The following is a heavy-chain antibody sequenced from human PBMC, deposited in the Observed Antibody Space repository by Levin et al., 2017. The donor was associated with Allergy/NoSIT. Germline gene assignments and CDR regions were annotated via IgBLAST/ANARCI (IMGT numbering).Heavy chain of an antibody. CDR1: GGSISSYY. J-gene: IGHJ2*01. CDR2: IYYSGST. CDR3: ARLGPPERGYSGYDWRLDWYFDL. Sequence: SETLSLTCTVSGGSISSYYWSWIRQPPGKGLEWIGYIYYSGSTNYNPSLKSRVTISVDTSKNQFSLKLSSVTAADTAVYYCARLGPPERGYSGYDWRLDWYFDLWGRGTLVTVSS. V-gene: IGHV4-59*01. D-gene: IGHD5-12*01.